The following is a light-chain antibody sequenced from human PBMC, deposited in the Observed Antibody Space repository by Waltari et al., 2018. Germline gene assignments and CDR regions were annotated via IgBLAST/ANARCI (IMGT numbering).Light chain of an antibody. CDR1: TSNIGSNT. Sequence: QSVLTQPPSASGTPGQRFTISCSGSTSNIGSNTVSWYQQLPGTAPKLLIYTDDQRPAGVPDRFSGSKSGTSASLAISGPQSEDEAHYHCSAWDDNLNGVIFGGGTKLTVL. J-gene: IGLJ2*01. V-gene: IGLV1-44*01. CDR3: SAWDDNLNGVI. CDR2: TDD.